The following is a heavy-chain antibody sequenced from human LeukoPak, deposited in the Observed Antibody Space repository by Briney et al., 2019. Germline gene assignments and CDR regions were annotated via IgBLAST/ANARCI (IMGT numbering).Heavy chain of an antibody. D-gene: IGHD2-15*01. CDR3: AKAPVTTCSGAYCYPFDY. J-gene: IGHJ4*02. CDR2: ISVSGNT. Sequence: GGSLRLSCAASGFTLSSYAMSWVRQGPGKGLEWVSAISVSGNTYHTDSVKGRFTISRDSSKNTLYLQMNSLRAEDAAVYYCAKAPVTTCSGAYCYPFDYWGQGTLVTVSS. CDR1: GFTLSSYA. V-gene: IGHV3-23*01.